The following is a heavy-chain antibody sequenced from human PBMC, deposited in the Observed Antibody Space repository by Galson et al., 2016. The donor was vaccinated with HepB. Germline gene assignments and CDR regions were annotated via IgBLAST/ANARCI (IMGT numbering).Heavy chain of an antibody. J-gene: IGHJ4*02. CDR2: INVGNGIT. CDR1: GYTFTSYR. CDR3: AYTYYYDSSGYSPFDN. D-gene: IGHD3-22*01. Sequence: SVKVSCKASGYTFTSYRILWVRQAPGQSLEWMGWINVGNGITKYSEKVQGRVTITSDTSASTVHMELSSLISGDTAVYYCAYTYYYDSSGYSPFDNWGQGTLVTVSS. V-gene: IGHV1-3*01.